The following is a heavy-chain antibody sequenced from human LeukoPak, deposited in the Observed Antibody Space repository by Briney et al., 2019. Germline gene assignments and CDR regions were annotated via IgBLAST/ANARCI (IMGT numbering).Heavy chain of an antibody. CDR1: GFTFSSYA. V-gene: IGHV3-30*04. J-gene: IGHJ3*02. CDR2: ISYDGSNK. Sequence: SGRSLRLSCAASGFTFSSYAMHWVRQAPGKGLEWVAVISYDGSNKYYADSVKGRFTISRDNSKNTLYLQMNSLRAEDTAVYYCANAHSYYDSSGPTGGDAFDIWGQGTMVTVSS. CDR3: ANAHSYYDSSGPTGGDAFDI. D-gene: IGHD3-22*01.